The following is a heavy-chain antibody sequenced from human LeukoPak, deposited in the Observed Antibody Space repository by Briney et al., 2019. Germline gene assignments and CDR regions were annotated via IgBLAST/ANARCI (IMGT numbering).Heavy chain of an antibody. V-gene: IGHV1-2*06. D-gene: IGHD3-3*01. CDR1: GYTFTGYY. CDR3: ARALTRDFWSGYPYYYYYYYMDV. J-gene: IGHJ6*03. CDR2: INPNSGGT. Sequence: ASVKVSCKASGYTFTGYYMHWVRQAPGQGLEWMGRINPNSGGTNYAQKFQGRVTMTRDTSISTAYMELSRLRSDDTAVYYCARALTRDFWSGYPYYYYYYYMDVWGKGTTVAVSS.